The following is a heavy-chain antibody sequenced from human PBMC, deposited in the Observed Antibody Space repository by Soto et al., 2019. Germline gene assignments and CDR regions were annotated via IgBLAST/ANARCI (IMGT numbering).Heavy chain of an antibody. CDR3: VRYCSTTKCPFDY. V-gene: IGHV4-30-4*01. J-gene: IGHJ4*02. Sequence: SETLSLTCTVSGGSISSGGSYWGWIRQPPGKGLEWIGYIYYSGNTILNPSLRSRVTLSVDTSKNQFSLNLSSVTAADTAVYHCVRYCSTTKCPFDYWGQGTLVPSPQ. D-gene: IGHD2-2*01. CDR1: GGSISSGGSY. CDR2: IYYSGNT.